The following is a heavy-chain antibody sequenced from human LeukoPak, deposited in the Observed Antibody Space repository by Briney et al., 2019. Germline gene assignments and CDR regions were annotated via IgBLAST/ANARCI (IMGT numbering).Heavy chain of an antibody. Sequence: GGSLRLSCAASGFTFSSYAMHWVRQAPGKGLEWVAVISYDGSNKYYADSVKGRFTISRDNSKNTLYLQMSSLRAEDTAVYYCARGFNYYDSSGSDYWGQGTLVTVSS. CDR2: ISYDGSNK. CDR1: GFTFSSYA. CDR3: ARGFNYYDSSGSDY. V-gene: IGHV3-30-3*01. D-gene: IGHD3-22*01. J-gene: IGHJ4*02.